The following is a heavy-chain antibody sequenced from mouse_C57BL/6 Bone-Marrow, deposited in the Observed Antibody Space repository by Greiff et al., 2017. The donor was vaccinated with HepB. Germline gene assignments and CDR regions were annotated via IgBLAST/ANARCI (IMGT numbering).Heavy chain of an antibody. J-gene: IGHJ2*01. CDR3: ARHGLTGSIFDY. CDR1: GFTFSDYG. V-gene: IGHV5-15*01. Sequence: DVKLVEPGGGLVQPGGSLKLSCAASGFTFSDYGMAWVRQAPRKGPEWVAFISNLAYSIYYADTVTGRFTISRENAKNTLYLEMSSLRSEDTAMYYCARHGLTGSIFDYWGQGTTLTVSS. D-gene: IGHD4-1*01. CDR2: ISNLAYSI.